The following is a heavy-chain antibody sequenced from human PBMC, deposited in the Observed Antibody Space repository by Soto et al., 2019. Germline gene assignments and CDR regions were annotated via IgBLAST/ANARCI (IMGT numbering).Heavy chain of an antibody. CDR3: ASVVVVAATRAYYYYYMDV. CDR2: IYYSGST. V-gene: IGHV4-59*01. D-gene: IGHD2-15*01. Sequence: SETQSLTCTVSGGYISSYYWSWIRQPPEKGLEWIGYIYYSGSTNYNPSLKSRVTISVDTSKNQFSLKLSSVTAADTAVYYCASVVVVAATRAYYYYYMDVWGKGTTVTVSS. J-gene: IGHJ6*03. CDR1: GGYISSYY.